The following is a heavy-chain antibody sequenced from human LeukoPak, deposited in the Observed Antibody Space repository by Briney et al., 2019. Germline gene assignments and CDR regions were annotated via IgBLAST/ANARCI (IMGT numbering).Heavy chain of an antibody. CDR2: IYYSGST. CDR1: GGSISSDNYY. D-gene: IGHD3-10*01. Sequence: PSQTLSPTCTVSGGSISSDNYYWSWIRQPPGKGLEWIGYIYYSGSTYYNPSLKSRVTISVDTSKNQFSLRLSSVTAADTAVYYCASERITMIRGVFKYYYDMDVWGQGTTVTVSS. CDR3: ASERITMIRGVFKYYYDMDV. J-gene: IGHJ6*02. V-gene: IGHV4-30-4*01.